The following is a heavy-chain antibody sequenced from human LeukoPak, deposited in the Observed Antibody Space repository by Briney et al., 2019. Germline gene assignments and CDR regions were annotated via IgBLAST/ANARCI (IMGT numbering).Heavy chain of an antibody. CDR2: SSGGGDS. Sequence: TGGSLRLSCAASGLTSGIYAMSWVRQAPGKGLEWVSASSGGGDSFYADSVRGRFSISADRSRNILYLQMNSLRVEDTAVYYCGKEVERHFDLRYWGQGTPVTVSS. J-gene: IGHJ4*02. V-gene: IGHV3-23*01. D-gene: IGHD2-15*01. CDR3: GKEVERHFDLRY. CDR1: GLTSGIYA.